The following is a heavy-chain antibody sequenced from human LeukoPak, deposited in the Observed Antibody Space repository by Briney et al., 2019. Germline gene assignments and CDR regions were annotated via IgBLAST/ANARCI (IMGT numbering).Heavy chain of an antibody. CDR3: ASVGGTIVWFDAFDI. D-gene: IGHD6-19*01. Sequence: GGSLRLSCAASGFTFSSYWMSWVRQAPGKGLEWVASIKQDGSEKYYVDSVKGRFTISRDNAKNSLYLQMNSLRAEDTAVYYCASVGGTIVWFDAFDIWGQGTMVTVSS. J-gene: IGHJ3*02. V-gene: IGHV3-7*01. CDR1: GFTFSSYW. CDR2: IKQDGSEK.